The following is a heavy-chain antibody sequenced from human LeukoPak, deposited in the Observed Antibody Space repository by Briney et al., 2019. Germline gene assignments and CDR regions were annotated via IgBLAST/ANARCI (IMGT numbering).Heavy chain of an antibody. J-gene: IGHJ4*02. CDR3: ARDPGHYGDDILTGYLGY. CDR1: GFTFSSYG. Sequence: PGGSLRLSCAASGFTFSSYGMHWVRQAPGKGLEWVAFIRYDGSNKYYADSVKGRFTISRDNSKNTLYLQMNSLRSDDTAVYYCARDPGHYGDDILTGYLGYWGQGTLVTVSS. D-gene: IGHD3-9*01. V-gene: IGHV3-30*02. CDR2: IRYDGSNK.